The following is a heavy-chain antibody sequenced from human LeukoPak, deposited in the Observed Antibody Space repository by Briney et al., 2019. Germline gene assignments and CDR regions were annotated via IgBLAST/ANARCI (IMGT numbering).Heavy chain of an antibody. CDR2: FDPEDGET. Sequence: ASVKVSRKVSGYTLTELSMHWVRQAPGKGLEWMGGFDPEDGETIYAQKFQGRVTMTEDTSTDTAYMELSSLRSEDTAVYYCAKGSWGVTPMSDAFDIWGQGTMVTVSS. CDR3: AKGSWGVTPMSDAFDI. V-gene: IGHV1-24*01. J-gene: IGHJ3*02. CDR1: GYTLTELS. D-gene: IGHD3-16*01.